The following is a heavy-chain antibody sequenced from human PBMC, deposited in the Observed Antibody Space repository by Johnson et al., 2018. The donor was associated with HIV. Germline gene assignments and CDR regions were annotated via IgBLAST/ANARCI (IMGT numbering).Heavy chain of an antibody. D-gene: IGHD3-9*01. V-gene: IGHV3-33*06. CDR1: GFTFSSYG. CDR2: IWYDGINK. J-gene: IGHJ3*02. CDR3: AKDLRVFDWFNAYDAFDI. Sequence: VQLVESGGGVVQPGRSLRLSCAASGFTFSSYGMHWVRQAPGKGLEWVAVIWYDGINKYYADSVNGRFTISRDNSKNTLYLQMNSLRADDTAVYYCAKDLRVFDWFNAYDAFDIWGQGTMVTVSS.